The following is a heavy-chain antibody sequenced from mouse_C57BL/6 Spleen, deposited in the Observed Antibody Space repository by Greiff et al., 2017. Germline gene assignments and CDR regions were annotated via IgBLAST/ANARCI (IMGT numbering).Heavy chain of an antibody. Sequence: EVQLQESGPGLVKPSQSLSLTCSVTGYSITSGYYWNWIRQFPGNKLEWMGYISYDGSNKYNPSLKNRIFITRDTSKNHFFLKLNSVTTEDTATYYCATRRYWGQGTTLTVSS. CDR1: GYSITSGYY. V-gene: IGHV3-6*01. CDR3: ATRRY. CDR2: ISYDGSN. J-gene: IGHJ2*01.